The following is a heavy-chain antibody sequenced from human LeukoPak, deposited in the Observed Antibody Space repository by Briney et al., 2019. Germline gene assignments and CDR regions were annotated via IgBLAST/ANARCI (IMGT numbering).Heavy chain of an antibody. CDR2: IYYSGST. Sequence: SETLSLTCTVSGGSISSYYWSWMRQPPGKGLEWIGYIYYSGSTNYNPSLKSRVTISVDTSKNQFSLKLSSVTAADTAVYYCARYSSSWYGVDYWGQGTLVTVSS. CDR3: ARYSSSWYGVDY. J-gene: IGHJ4*02. D-gene: IGHD6-13*01. CDR1: GGSISSYY. V-gene: IGHV4-59*01.